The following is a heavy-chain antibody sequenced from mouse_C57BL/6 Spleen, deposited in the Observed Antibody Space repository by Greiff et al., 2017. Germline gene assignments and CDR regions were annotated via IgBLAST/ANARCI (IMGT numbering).Heavy chain of an antibody. J-gene: IGHJ4*01. CDR2: INPNNGGT. Sequence: EVQLQQSGPELVKPGASVKISCKASGYTFTDYYMNWVKQSHGKSLEWIGDINPNNGGTSYNQKFKGKATLTVDKSSSTAYMELRSLTSEDSAVYYCATLNWDYWGQGTSVTVSS. CDR1: GYTFTDYY. CDR3: ATLNWDY. V-gene: IGHV1-26*01.